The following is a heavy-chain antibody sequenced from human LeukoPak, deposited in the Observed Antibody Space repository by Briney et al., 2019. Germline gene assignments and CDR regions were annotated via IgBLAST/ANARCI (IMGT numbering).Heavy chain of an antibody. D-gene: IGHD2-2*01. CDR2: FDPEDGET. V-gene: IGHV1-24*01. CDR1: GYTLTELS. Sequence: ASVKVSCKVSGYTLTELSMHWVRQAPGKGLEWMGGFDPEDGETIYAQKFQGRVTMTEDTSTDTAHMELSSLRSEDTAVYYCARLKVYCSSTSCYGLGAFDIWGQGTMVTVSS. CDR3: ARLKVYCSSTSCYGLGAFDI. J-gene: IGHJ3*02.